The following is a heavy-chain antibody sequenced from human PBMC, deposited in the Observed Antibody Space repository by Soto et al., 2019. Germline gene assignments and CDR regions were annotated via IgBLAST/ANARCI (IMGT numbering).Heavy chain of an antibody. Sequence: ASVKVSCKASGYTFTDYYMHWVRQAPGQGLEWMGWIHPDSGGTRYAQKFQGRVTMTRDTSISTAYMELGRLRSDDTAVYYCARDKERGSSSWKSNWFDPWGQGTLVTVSS. D-gene: IGHD6-13*01. J-gene: IGHJ5*02. CDR2: IHPDSGGT. CDR1: GYTFTDYY. V-gene: IGHV1-2*02. CDR3: ARDKERGSSSWKSNWFDP.